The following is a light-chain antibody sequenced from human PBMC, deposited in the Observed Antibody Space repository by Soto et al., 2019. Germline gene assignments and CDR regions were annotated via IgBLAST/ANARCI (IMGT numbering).Light chain of an antibody. J-gene: IGLJ3*02. CDR2: GNN. CDR3: QSYDSSLSGSKV. Sequence: QAVVTQPPSVSGAPGQRVTISCTGSSSNIGAGYDVHWYQQLPGTAPKLLIYGNNNRPSGVPDRFSGSKSGTSASLTITGLQAADEADYYCQSYDSSLSGSKVFGGGTKLTVL. V-gene: IGLV1-40*01. CDR1: SSNIGAGYD.